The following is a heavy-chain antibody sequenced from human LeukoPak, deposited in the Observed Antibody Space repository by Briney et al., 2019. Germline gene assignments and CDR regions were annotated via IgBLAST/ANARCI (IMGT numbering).Heavy chain of an antibody. V-gene: IGHV3-21*01. D-gene: IGHD4-17*01. CDR1: GFTFSSYS. CDR2: ISSSSSYI. CDR3: AKYLVYGDYVSIGLFDS. J-gene: IGHJ4*02. Sequence: PGGSLRLSCAASGFTFSSYSMNWVRQAPGKGLEWVSSISSSSSYIYYADSVKGRFTISRDNAKNSLYLQMNSLRAEDTAVYYCAKYLVYGDYVSIGLFDSWGQGTLVTVSS.